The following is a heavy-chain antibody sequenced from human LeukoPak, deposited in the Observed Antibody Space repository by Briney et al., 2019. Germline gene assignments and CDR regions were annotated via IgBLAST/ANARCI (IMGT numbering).Heavy chain of an antibody. CDR2: ISGSSGSP. J-gene: IGHJ6*03. V-gene: IGHV3-23*01. CDR3: AKDGYSSSWYNYYYYYMDV. CDR1: GFTFNNCA. D-gene: IGHD6-13*01. Sequence: GGSLRLSCAASGFTFNNCAMTWVRQAPGKGLEWVSAISGSSGSPHYADSVKGRFTISRDNSKNTLYLQMNNLRAEDTAVYYCAKDGYSSSWYNYYYYYMDVWGKGTTVTVSS.